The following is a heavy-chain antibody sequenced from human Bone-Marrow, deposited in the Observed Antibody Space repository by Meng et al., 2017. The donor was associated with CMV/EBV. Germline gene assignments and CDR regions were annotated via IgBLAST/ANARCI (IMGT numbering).Heavy chain of an antibody. V-gene: IGHV3-21*01. Sequence: GESLKISCAAPGFTFSSYSMNWVRQAPGKGLEWVSSISSSSSYIYYADSVKGRFTISRDNAKNSLYLQMNSLRAEDTAVYYCARDLHDYGDYWPWGQGTLVTVS. CDR2: ISSSSSYI. J-gene: IGHJ5*02. CDR3: ARDLHDYGDYWP. D-gene: IGHD4-17*01. CDR1: GFTFSSYS.